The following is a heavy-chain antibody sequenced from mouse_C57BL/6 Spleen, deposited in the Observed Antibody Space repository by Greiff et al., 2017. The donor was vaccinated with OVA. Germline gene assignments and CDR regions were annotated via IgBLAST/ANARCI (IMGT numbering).Heavy chain of an antibody. V-gene: IGHV1-26*01. D-gene: IGHD2-4*01. CDR3: ARSYDYGEYFDV. CDR1: GYTFTDYY. CDR2: INPNNGGT. Sequence: VQLQQSGPELVKPGASVKISCKASGYTFTDYYMNWVKQSHGKSLEWIGDINPNNGGTSYNQKFKGKATLTVDKSSSTAYMELRSLTSEDSAVYYCARSYDYGEYFDVWGTGTTVTVSS. J-gene: IGHJ1*03.